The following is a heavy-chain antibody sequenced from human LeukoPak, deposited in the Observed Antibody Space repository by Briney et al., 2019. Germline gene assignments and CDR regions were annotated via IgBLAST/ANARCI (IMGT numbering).Heavy chain of an antibody. V-gene: IGHV3-33*01. CDR2: IWYDGSNK. D-gene: IGHD3-22*01. J-gene: IGHJ3*02. Sequence: GGSLRLSCAASGFTFSSYGMHWVRQAPGKGLEWVAVIWYDGSNKYYADSVKGRFTISRDNSKNALYLQMNSLRAEDTAVYYCARDPDSSGYYYPPAAFDIWGQGTMVTVSS. CDR1: GFTFSSYG. CDR3: ARDPDSSGYYYPPAAFDI.